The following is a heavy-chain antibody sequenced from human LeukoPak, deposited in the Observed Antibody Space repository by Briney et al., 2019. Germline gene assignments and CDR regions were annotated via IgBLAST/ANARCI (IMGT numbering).Heavy chain of an antibody. D-gene: IGHD4-17*01. J-gene: IGHJ6*02. CDR3: ARDRHYGDSSYYYYGMDV. V-gene: IGHV1-46*01. Sequence: GASVKVSCKASGYTFTGYYMHWVRQAPGQGLEWMGIINPSGGSTSYAQKFQGRVTMTRDTSTSTVYMELSSLRSEDTAVYYCARDRHYGDSSYYYYGMDVWGQGTTVTVSS. CDR1: GYTFTGYY. CDR2: INPSGGST.